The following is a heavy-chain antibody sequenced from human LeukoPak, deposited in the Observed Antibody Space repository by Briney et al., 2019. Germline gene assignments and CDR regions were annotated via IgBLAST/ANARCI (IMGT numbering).Heavy chain of an antibody. CDR3: ARGYCSGGSCYSSYYYSYMDV. Sequence: SETLSLTCTVSGGSISSSSYYWGWIRQPPGKGLEWIGSIYYSGSTYYNPSLKSRVTISVDTSKNQFSLKLSSVTAADTAVYYCARGYCSGGSCYSSYYYSYMDVWAKGPRSPSP. J-gene: IGHJ6*03. D-gene: IGHD2-15*01. CDR1: GGSISSSSYY. V-gene: IGHV4-39*07. CDR2: IYYSGST.